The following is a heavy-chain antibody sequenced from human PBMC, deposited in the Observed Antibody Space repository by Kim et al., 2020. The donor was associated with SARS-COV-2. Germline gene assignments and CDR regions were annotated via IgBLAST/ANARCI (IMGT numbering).Heavy chain of an antibody. Sequence: GGSLRLSCAASGFTFSSYWMSWVRQAPGKGLEWVANIKQDGSEKYYVDSVKGRFTISRDNAKNSLYLQMNSLRAEDTAVYYCARKGDDYGDYVAYWGQGTLVTVSS. V-gene: IGHV3-7*01. D-gene: IGHD4-17*01. CDR2: IKQDGSEK. CDR1: GFTFSSYW. CDR3: ARKGDDYGDYVAY. J-gene: IGHJ4*02.